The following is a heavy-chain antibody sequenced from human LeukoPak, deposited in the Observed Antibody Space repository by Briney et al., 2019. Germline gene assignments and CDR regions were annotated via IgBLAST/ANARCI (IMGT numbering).Heavy chain of an antibody. CDR2: INHSGST. J-gene: IGHJ4*02. CDR1: GGCFSGYY. Sequence: PSETLSLTRADDGGCFSGYYWSSIRQPPGKGLEWIGEINHSGSTNSSLALNSRVTISVDTSKNQFSLKLTSVTAADTAVYYCARFEAAAWYFDYWGPGNLLTVSS. D-gene: IGHD6-25*01. CDR3: ARFEAAAWYFDY. V-gene: IGHV4-34*01.